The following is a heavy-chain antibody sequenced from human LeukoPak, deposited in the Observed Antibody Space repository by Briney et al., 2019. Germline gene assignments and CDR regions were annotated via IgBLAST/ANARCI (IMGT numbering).Heavy chain of an antibody. Sequence: GGSLRLSCAASGFTFRSYAMSWVRQAPGKGLEWVSGISDSGSTTYYADSVKGRFTISRDNSKNTLYLQMNSLRAEDTAVYYCARRATGTVTLYYFDYWGQGTLVTVSS. CDR2: ISDSGSTT. CDR1: GFTFRSYA. V-gene: IGHV3-23*01. D-gene: IGHD4-17*01. CDR3: ARRATGTVTLYYFDY. J-gene: IGHJ4*02.